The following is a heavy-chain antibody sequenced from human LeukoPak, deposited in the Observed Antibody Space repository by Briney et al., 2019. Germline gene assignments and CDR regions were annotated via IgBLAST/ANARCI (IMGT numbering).Heavy chain of an antibody. CDR3: ARDAWPADTAMADAFDI. D-gene: IGHD5-18*01. V-gene: IGHV3-30-3*01. CDR2: ISYDGSNK. J-gene: IGHJ3*02. Sequence: PGRSLRLSCAASGFTFSSYAMHWVRQAPGKGLEWVAVISYDGSNKYYADSVKGRFTISRDNSKNTPYLQMNSLRAEDTAVYYCARDAWPADTAMADAFDIWGQGTMVTVSS. CDR1: GFTFSSYA.